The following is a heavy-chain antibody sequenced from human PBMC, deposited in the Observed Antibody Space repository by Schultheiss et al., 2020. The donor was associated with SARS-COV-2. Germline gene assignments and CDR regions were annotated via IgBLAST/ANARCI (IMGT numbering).Heavy chain of an antibody. CDR2: ISSSSSYI. Sequence: GGSLRLSCAASGFTFSSYGMHWVRQAPGKGLEWVSYISSSSSYIYYADSVKGRFTISRDNAKNSLYLQMNSLRAEDTAVYYCAKDRGWNDVEQAFDIWGQGTMVTVSS. CDR3: AKDRGWNDVEQAFDI. J-gene: IGHJ3*02. D-gene: IGHD1-1*01. V-gene: IGHV3-21*05. CDR1: GFTFSSYG.